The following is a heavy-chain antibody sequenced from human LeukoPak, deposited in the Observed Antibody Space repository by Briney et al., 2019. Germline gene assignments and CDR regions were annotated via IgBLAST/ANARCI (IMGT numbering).Heavy chain of an antibody. CDR2: ISYDGSNK. Sequence: PGGSLRLSCAASGFTFSSYAMHWVRQAPGKGLEWVAVISYDGSNKYYADSVKGRFTISRDNSKNTLYLQMNSLRAEDTAVYYCARDPDYDSSGYLLWGQGTLVTVSS. D-gene: IGHD3-22*01. V-gene: IGHV3-30-3*01. J-gene: IGHJ4*02. CDR3: ARDPDYDSSGYLL. CDR1: GFTFSSYA.